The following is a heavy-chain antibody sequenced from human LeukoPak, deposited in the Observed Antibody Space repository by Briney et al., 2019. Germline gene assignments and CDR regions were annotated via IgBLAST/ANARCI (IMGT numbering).Heavy chain of an antibody. V-gene: IGHV3-30*04. Sequence: GGSLRLSCAASGFTFSSYAMHWVRQAPGEGLEWVAVISYDGSNKYYADSVKGQFTISRDNSKNTLYLQMNSLRAEDTAVYYCASSTYSSGWLRPHYWGQGTLVTVSS. CDR1: GFTFSSYA. J-gene: IGHJ4*02. CDR2: ISYDGSNK. CDR3: ASSTYSSGWLRPHY. D-gene: IGHD6-19*01.